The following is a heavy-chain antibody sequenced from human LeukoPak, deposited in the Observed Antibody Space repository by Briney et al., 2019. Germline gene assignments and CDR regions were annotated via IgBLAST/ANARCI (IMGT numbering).Heavy chain of an antibody. CDR2: ISGSGGSS. CDR1: GFTFSSYA. D-gene: IGHD3-9*01. J-gene: IGHJ3*02. Sequence: PGGSLRLSCAASGFTFSSYAMSWVRQAPGKGLEWVSSISGSGGSSQSADSVKGRFTISRDNSKNTLYLQMDSLRADDTAVYYCATSQYRVNWLVAFDIWGQGTMVTVSS. CDR3: ATSQYRVNWLVAFDI. V-gene: IGHV3-23*01.